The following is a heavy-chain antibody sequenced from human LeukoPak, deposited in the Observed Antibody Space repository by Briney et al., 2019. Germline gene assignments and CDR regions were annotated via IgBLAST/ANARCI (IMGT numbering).Heavy chain of an antibody. CDR2: INHSGST. D-gene: IGHD2-2*01. V-gene: IGHV4-34*01. J-gene: IGHJ6*03. CDR3: ARASTRYYYMDV. CDR1: GGSFSGYY. Sequence: SETLSLTCAVYGGSFSGYYWSWIRQPPGKGLEWIGEINHSGSTNYNPSLKSRVTISVDTSKNQFSLKLSSVTAADTAVYYCARASTRYYYMDVWGKGTTVTVSS.